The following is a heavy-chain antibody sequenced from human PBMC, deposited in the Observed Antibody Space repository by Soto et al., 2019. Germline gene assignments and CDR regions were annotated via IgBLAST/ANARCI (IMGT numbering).Heavy chain of an antibody. V-gene: IGHV3-23*01. CDR1: WFTFCSYA. CDR3: AKENGYSSSWFEFDY. J-gene: IGHJ4*02. CDR2: ISGSGGST. D-gene: IGHD6-13*01. Sequence: PGGALRLSFGASWFTFCSYAMRWGRQGPGKGLEWVSAISGSGGSTYYADSVKGRFTISRDNSKNTLYLQMNSLRAEDTAVYYCAKENGYSSSWFEFDYWGQGTLVTVSS.